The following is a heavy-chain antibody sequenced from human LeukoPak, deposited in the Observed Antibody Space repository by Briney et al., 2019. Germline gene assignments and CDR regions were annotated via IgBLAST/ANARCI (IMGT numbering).Heavy chain of an antibody. CDR3: ARSYGSGSYTLHY. Sequence: PGGSLRLSCAASGFTVSSNYMNWVRQAPGKGLEWVSSISSSSSYIYYADSVKGRFTISRDNAKNSLYLQMNSLRAEDTAVYYCARSYGSGSYTLHYWGQGTLVTVSS. CDR1: GFTVSSNY. V-gene: IGHV3-21*01. D-gene: IGHD3-10*01. J-gene: IGHJ4*02. CDR2: ISSSSSYI.